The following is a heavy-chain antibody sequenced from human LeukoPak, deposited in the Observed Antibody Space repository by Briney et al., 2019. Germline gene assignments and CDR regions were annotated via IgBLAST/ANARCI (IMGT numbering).Heavy chain of an antibody. Sequence: SETLSLTCAVYGGSFSGYYWSWIRQPPGKGLEWIGEINHSGSTNYNPSLKSRVTISVDTSKNQFSLKLSSVTAADTAVYYCARANAAAGPTPNFDYWGQGTLVTVSS. CDR1: GGSFSGYY. V-gene: IGHV4-34*01. CDR2: INHSGST. CDR3: ARANAAAGPTPNFDY. D-gene: IGHD6-13*01. J-gene: IGHJ4*02.